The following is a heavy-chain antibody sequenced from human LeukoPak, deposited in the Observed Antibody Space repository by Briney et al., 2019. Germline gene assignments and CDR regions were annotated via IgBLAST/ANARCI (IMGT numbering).Heavy chain of an antibody. Sequence: SETLSLTCAVSGSSISSGYYWSWIRQPPGKGLEWIGNIYHSGSTYYNPSLKSRVTMSVDTSKNQFSLKLTSVTAADTAVYYCARGVLPNKDVWGKGTTVTVSS. CDR3: ARGVLPNKDV. J-gene: IGHJ6*04. CDR2: IYHSGST. V-gene: IGHV4-38-2*01. CDR1: GSSISSGYY. D-gene: IGHD3-10*01.